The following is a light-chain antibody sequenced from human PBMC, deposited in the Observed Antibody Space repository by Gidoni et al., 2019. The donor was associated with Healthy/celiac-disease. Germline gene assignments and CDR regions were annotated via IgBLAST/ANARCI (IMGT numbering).Light chain of an antibody. CDR2: EDN. CDR1: SGSIASNY. Sequence: NFMLTQPHSVSESPGKTVTISCTRSSGSIASNYVQWYQQRPGSSPTTVIYEDNQRPSGVPDRFSGSIDSSSNSASLTISGLKTEDEADYYCQSYDSSEENVVFGGGTKLTVL. J-gene: IGLJ2*01. CDR3: QSYDSSEENVV. V-gene: IGLV6-57*01.